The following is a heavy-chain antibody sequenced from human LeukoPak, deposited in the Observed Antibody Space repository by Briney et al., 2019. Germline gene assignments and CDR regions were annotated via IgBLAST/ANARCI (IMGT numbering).Heavy chain of an antibody. J-gene: IGHJ4*02. CDR2: ISNSGSTI. D-gene: IGHD6-13*01. Sequence: GGSLRLSCAASGFTFSDYYMSWIRQAPGKGLEWVSYISNSGSTIYYADSVKGRFTISRDNAKNSLYLQMNSLRAEDTAVYYCARDRYSSTNFDYWGQGTLVTVSS. CDR1: GFTFSDYY. V-gene: IGHV3-11*04. CDR3: ARDRYSSTNFDY.